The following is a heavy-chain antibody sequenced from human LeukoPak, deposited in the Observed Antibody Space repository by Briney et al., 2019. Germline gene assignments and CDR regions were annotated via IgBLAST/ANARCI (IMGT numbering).Heavy chain of an antibody. CDR2: IDPSDSYF. D-gene: IGHD4-23*01. CDR3: ARQPRGTVVFDY. Sequence: GESPKISWKGPGYRFTTYSISGVPQMPGKGLDWMGRIDPSDSYFDHSPYFQGHVSSSADKSVSTPYMQWSSLKDSDGAMCYCARQPRGTVVFDYWGQETMDTVSS. J-gene: IGHJ4*02. CDR1: GYRFTTYS. V-gene: IGHV5-10-1*01.